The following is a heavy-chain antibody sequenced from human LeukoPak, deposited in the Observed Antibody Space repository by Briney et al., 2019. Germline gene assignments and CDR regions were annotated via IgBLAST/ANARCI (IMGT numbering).Heavy chain of an antibody. J-gene: IGHJ4*02. D-gene: IGHD3-22*01. V-gene: IGHV4-59*01. CDR1: GDSISSNY. CDR3: ARGGPGSGWHYYLDY. Sequence: SETLSLTCSVSGDSISSNYWTWIRQHPGKGLEWIGHFYYSGGTNYNPSLKSRVTISLDTSKHQFSLILNSVTAADTAVYYCARGGPGSGWHYYLDYWGQGTLVTVSS. CDR2: FYYSGGT.